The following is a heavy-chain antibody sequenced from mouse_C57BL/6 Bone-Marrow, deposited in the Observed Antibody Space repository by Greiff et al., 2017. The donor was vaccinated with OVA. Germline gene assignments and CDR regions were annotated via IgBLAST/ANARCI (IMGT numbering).Heavy chain of an antibody. CDR2: INPYNGGT. D-gene: IGHD2-2*01. V-gene: IGHV1-19*01. CDR3: ARRWLRRRGQVDY. Sequence: VHVKQSGPVLVKPGASVKMSCKASGYTFTDYYMNWVKQSHGKSLEWIGVINPYNGGTSYNQKFKGKATLTVDKSSSTAYMELNSLTSEDSAVYYWARRWLRRRGQVDYWGQGTTLTVSS. J-gene: IGHJ2*01. CDR1: GYTFTDYY.